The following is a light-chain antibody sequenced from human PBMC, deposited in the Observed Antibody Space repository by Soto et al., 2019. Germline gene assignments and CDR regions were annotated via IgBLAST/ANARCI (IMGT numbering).Light chain of an antibody. V-gene: IGKV3-20*01. CDR1: QSVSSSY. J-gene: IGKJ1*01. Sequence: EIVLTQSPGTLSLSPGERATLSCRASQSVSSSYLAWYQQKPGPAPRLLIYGASSRATGLPDRVSGSGSGTDFTLTISRLEPEDVAVYYRQQYGSSRTFGQGTKVEIK. CDR3: QQYGSSRT. CDR2: GAS.